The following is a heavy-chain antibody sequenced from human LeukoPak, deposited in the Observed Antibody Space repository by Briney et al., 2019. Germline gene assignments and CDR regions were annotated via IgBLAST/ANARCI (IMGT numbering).Heavy chain of an antibody. D-gene: IGHD3-22*01. J-gene: IGHJ4*02. V-gene: IGHV3-23*01. CDR2: ISSGSSTI. Sequence: GGSLRLSCAASGFTFSNHGMNWVRQAPGKGLEWVSYISSGSSTIYYADSVKGRFTISRDNSKNTLYLQMNSLRAEDTAVYYCAKDMIVVVSPFDYWGQGTLVTVSS. CDR1: GFTFSNHG. CDR3: AKDMIVVVSPFDY.